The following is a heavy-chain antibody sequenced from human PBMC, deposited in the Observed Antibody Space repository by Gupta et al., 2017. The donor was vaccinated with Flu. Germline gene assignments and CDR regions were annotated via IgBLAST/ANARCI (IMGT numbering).Heavy chain of an antibody. CDR3: ARAGDCSSTSWYTRGGYYFDY. Sequence: EVRLVESGEGWVQPGGSLKPTCSASGSPFSSIAMHVFRQVPGRGREDVAAIRSNGGGIYYENSVKCRFDISRDKSKITLYLQMGSLKAEDMAVYYCARAGDCSSTSWYTRGGYYFDYWGQGTLVTVSS. CDR1: GSPFSSIA. V-gene: IGHV3-64*01. J-gene: IGHJ4*02. D-gene: IGHD2-2*02. CDR2: IRSNGGGI.